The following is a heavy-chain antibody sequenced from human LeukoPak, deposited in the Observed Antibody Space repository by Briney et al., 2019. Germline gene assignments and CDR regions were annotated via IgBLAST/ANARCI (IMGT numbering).Heavy chain of an antibody. Sequence: SGPTLVKPTQTLTLTCTFSGFSLSTSGVGVDWIRQPPGKALEWLALIYWNDDKRYSPSLKSRLTITKDTSKNQVVLTMTNMDPVDTATYYCARIIAAAGTDYYYYYYMDVWGKGTTVTVSS. J-gene: IGHJ6*03. CDR1: GFSLSTSGVG. CDR2: IYWNDDK. D-gene: IGHD6-13*01. CDR3: ARIIAAAGTDYYYYYYMDV. V-gene: IGHV2-5*01.